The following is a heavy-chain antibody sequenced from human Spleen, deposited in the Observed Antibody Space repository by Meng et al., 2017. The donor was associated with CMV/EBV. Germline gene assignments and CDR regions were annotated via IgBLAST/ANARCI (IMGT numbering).Heavy chain of an antibody. D-gene: IGHD6-19*01. J-gene: IGHJ4*02. CDR2: INHSGST. V-gene: IGHV4-34*01. Sequence: QVQLQQWGAGLLKPSETLSLTCAVYGGSFSGYYWSWIRQPPGKGLEWIGEINHSGSTNYNPSLKSRVTISVDTSKNQFSLKLSPVTAADTAVYYCARGGVAGLDYWGQGTLVTVSS. CDR3: ARGGVAGLDY. CDR1: GGSFSGYY.